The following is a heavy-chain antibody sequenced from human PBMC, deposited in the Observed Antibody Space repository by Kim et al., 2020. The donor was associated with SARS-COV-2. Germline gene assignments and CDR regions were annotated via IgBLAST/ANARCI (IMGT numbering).Heavy chain of an antibody. D-gene: IGHD2-2*01. Sequence: GGSLRLSCAASGFTFKNFAMSWVRQAPGKGLEWVSGIGSGGGSTSYADSVKGRFTISRDNSKNTLYLQMNSLRVEDTAVHYCVKEGQGVPAAGGLEVWGQGTTVTVSS. J-gene: IGHJ6*02. V-gene: IGHV3-23*01. CDR2: IGSGGGST. CDR1: GFTFKNFA. CDR3: VKEGQGVPAAGGLEV.